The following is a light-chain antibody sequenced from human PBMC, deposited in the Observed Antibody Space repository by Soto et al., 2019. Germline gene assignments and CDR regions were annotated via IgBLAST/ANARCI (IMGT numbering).Light chain of an antibody. V-gene: IGKV1-39*01. CDR3: QQSYSTLWT. CDR1: QSISSY. Sequence: DIQMTQSPSSLSASVGDRVTITCRASQSISSYLNWYQQKPGKAPKLLIYAASSLQSVVPSRFSGSGSGTDFTLTISSLQPEDFATYYCQQSYSTLWTFGQGTKVAIK. J-gene: IGKJ1*01. CDR2: AAS.